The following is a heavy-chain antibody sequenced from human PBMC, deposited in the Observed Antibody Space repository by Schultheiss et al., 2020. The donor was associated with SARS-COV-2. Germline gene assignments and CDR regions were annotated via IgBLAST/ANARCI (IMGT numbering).Heavy chain of an antibody. CDR2: IYYSGST. V-gene: IGHV4-39*01. Sequence: SETLSLTCTVSGGSISSSNYYWGWIRQPPGKGLEWIGSIYYSGSTYYNPSLKSRVTILVDTSKNQFSLKLSSVTAADTAVYYCARMGGGYQLISNCFDPWGQGTLVTVSS. CDR1: GGSISSSNYY. J-gene: IGHJ5*02. CDR3: ARMGGGYQLISNCFDP. D-gene: IGHD2-2*01.